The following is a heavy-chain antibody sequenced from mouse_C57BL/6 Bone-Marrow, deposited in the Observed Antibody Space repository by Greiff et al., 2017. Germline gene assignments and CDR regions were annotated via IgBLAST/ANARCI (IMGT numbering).Heavy chain of an antibody. CDR2: LNPGSGGT. CDR3: ARSYYGWFAY. Sequence: QVQLQQSGAELVRPGTSVKVSCKASGYAFTNYLIEWVKQRPGQGLEWIGVLNPGSGGTNYNEKFKGKATLTADKSSSTAYMQLSSLTSEDSAVYFCARSYYGWFAYWGQGTLVTVSA. D-gene: IGHD1-1*01. CDR1: GYAFTNYL. J-gene: IGHJ3*01. V-gene: IGHV1-54*01.